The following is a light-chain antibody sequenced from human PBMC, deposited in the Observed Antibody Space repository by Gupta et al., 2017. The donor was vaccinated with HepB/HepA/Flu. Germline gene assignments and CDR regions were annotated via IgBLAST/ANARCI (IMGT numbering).Light chain of an antibody. J-gene: IGLJ1*01. CDR2: QDS. Sequence: SYELTQPPSVSVSPGQTASITCSGDKLGDKYACWYQQKPGQSPALVIYQDSKRPSGIPERFSGSNSGNTATLTISGTQAMDEADYYCQAWDSGTGVFGTGTKVTVL. V-gene: IGLV3-1*01. CDR1: KLGDKY. CDR3: QAWDSGTGV.